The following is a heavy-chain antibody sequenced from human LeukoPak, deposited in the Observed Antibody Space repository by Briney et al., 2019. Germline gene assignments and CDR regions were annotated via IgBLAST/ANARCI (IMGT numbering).Heavy chain of an antibody. CDR3: ARSSIPTRLVDY. V-gene: IGHV4-39*01. J-gene: IGHJ4*02. CDR2: ISYIGST. CDR1: GGSISSSSYY. D-gene: IGHD6-6*01. Sequence: SETLSLTCTVSGGSISSSSYYWGWIRQPPGKGGEWIGSISYIGSTYYNPSLKSRVTISVDTSKNQFSLKLSSVTAADTAVYYCARSSIPTRLVDYWGQGTLVTVSS.